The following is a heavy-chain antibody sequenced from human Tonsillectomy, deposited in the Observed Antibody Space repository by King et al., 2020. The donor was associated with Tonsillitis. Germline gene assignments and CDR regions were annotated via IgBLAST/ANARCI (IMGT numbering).Heavy chain of an antibody. Sequence: QLVQSGAEVKKPGESLKISCKGSGYSFTNYWIGWVRQMPGKGLEWTGIIYPGDSESRYSPSFQGQVTISVDKSISTAYLQWSSLKASDTAMYFCARKRLRNNDILTGLFDYWGQGTLVTVSS. CDR3: ARKRLRNNDILTGLFDY. D-gene: IGHD3-9*01. J-gene: IGHJ4*02. CDR1: GYSFTNYW. CDR2: IYPGDSES. V-gene: IGHV5-51*01.